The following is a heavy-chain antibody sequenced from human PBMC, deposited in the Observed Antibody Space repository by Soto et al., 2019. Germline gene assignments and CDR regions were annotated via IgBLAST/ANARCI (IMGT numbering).Heavy chain of an antibody. CDR1: GFTFSNYA. J-gene: IGHJ4*02. Sequence: AGGSLRLSCSASGFTFSNYALHWVRQAPGKGLEYVSSIGTNGDSTFYAESVKGRFTISRDNSKNTLYLQMRNLGPEGTAVYYCVKPPAYYIDSYAYYPVWGQGTLVTVSS. CDR2: IGTNGDST. D-gene: IGHD3-22*01. CDR3: VKPPAYYIDSYAYYPV. V-gene: IGHV3-64D*06.